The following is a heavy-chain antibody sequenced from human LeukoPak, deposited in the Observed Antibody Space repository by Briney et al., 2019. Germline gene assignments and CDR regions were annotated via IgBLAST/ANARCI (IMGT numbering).Heavy chain of an antibody. CDR1: GYTFTSYG. CDR2: ISAYNGNT. V-gene: IGHV1-18*01. D-gene: IGHD6-25*01. Sequence: ASVKVSCKASGYTFTSYGISWVRQAPGQGLEWMGWISAYNGNTNYAQKLQGRVTMTTDTSTSTAYMELRSLRSDDTAVYYCARVGQRHPVPYYFDYWGQGTLVTVSS. CDR3: ARVGQRHPVPYYFDY. J-gene: IGHJ4*02.